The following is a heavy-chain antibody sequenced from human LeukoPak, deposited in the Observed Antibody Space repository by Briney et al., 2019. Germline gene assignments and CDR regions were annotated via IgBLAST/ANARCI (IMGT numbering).Heavy chain of an antibody. J-gene: IGHJ4*02. D-gene: IGHD2-21*02. CDR1: GGSFSYYY. Sequence: PSETLSLTCAIYGGSFSYYYWSWIRQPPEKGLEWIGEINHSGSTNYNPSLKSRVTISVDTSKNQFSLKLSSVTAADTAVYYCARGGLYCGDDCYVDYWGQGTLVTVSS. CDR3: ARGGLYCGDDCYVDY. V-gene: IGHV4-34*01. CDR2: INHSGST.